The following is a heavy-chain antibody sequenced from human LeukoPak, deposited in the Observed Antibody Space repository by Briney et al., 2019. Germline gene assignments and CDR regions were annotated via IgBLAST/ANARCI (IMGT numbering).Heavy chain of an antibody. CDR1: GGTFSSYA. Sequence: GSSVKVSCKASGGTFSSYAISWVRQAPGQGLEWMGGIIPIFGTANYAQKFQGRVTITTDEFTSAAYMELSSLRSEDTAVYYCARGGYCDSSGYFDYWGQGTLVTVSS. CDR2: IIPIFGTA. J-gene: IGHJ4*02. CDR3: ARGGYCDSSGYFDY. D-gene: IGHD3-22*01. V-gene: IGHV1-69*05.